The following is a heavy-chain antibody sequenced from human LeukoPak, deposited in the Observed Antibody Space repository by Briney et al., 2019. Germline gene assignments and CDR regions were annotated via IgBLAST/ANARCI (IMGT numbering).Heavy chain of an antibody. CDR2: IDPSDSYT. J-gene: IGHJ4*02. CDR3: AGSYGSGSYNDY. V-gene: IGHV5-10-1*01. Sequence: GASLQISCKGSGYSFTSYWISWVRQLPGKGLEWMGRIDPSDSYTNYSPSFQGHVTISADKSISTAYLQWSSLKASDTAMYYCAGSYGSGSYNDYWGQGTLVTVSS. D-gene: IGHD3-10*01. CDR1: GYSFTSYW.